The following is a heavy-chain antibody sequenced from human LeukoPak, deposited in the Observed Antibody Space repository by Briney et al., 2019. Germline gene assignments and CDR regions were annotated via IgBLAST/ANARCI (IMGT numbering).Heavy chain of an antibody. J-gene: IGHJ5*02. CDR3: ASGPRSYYDFWSGYYTGSWFDP. CDR2: IYYSRST. D-gene: IGHD3-3*01. Sequence: SETLSLTCTVSGGSISSYYWSWIRQPPGKGLEWIGYIYYSRSTNYNPSLKSRVTISVDTSKNQFSLKLSSVTAADTAVYYCASGPRSYYDFWSGYYTGSWFDPWGQGTLVTVSS. V-gene: IGHV4-59*01. CDR1: GGSISSYY.